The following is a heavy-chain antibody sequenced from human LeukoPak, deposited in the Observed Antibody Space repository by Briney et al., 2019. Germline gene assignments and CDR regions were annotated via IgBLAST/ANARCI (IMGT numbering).Heavy chain of an antibody. Sequence: GGSLRLSCAASGFTFSTYTVNWVRQAPGKGLEWVSSISGNSNYIYYADSVKGRFTISRDNAESSLYLQMNSLRAEDTAVYYCARCEEGSVAFHIWGQGTMVTVSS. V-gene: IGHV3-21*01. CDR3: ARCEEGSVAFHI. CDR1: GFTFSTYT. CDR2: ISGNSNYI. J-gene: IGHJ3*02.